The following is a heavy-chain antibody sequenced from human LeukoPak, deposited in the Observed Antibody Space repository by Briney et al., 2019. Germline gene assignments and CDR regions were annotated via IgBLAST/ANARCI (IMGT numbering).Heavy chain of an antibody. CDR3: ARYDNSGDYFDY. V-gene: IGHV1-69*01. CDR2: IIPIFGTA. J-gene: IGHJ4*02. D-gene: IGHD3-9*01. CDR1: GGTFSSYA. Sequence: ASVKVSCKASGGTFSSYAISWVRQAPGQGLEWMGGIIPIFGTANYAQKFQGRVTITADESTSTAYMELSSLRSEDTAVYYCARYDNSGDYFDYWGQGTLVTVSS.